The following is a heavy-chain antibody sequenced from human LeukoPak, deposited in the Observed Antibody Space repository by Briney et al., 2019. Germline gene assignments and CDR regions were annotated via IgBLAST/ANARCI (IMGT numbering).Heavy chain of an antibody. CDR1: GGSISSYY. J-gene: IGHJ5*02. D-gene: IGHD6-13*01. CDR3: ARVCIAAAGDNWFDP. Sequence: NASETLSLTCTVSGGSISSYYWSWIRQPPGKGLEWIGYIYYSGSTNYNPSLKSRVTISVDTSKNQFSLKLSSVTAADTAVYYCARVCIAAAGDNWFDPWGQGTLVTVSS. CDR2: IYYSGST. V-gene: IGHV4-59*01.